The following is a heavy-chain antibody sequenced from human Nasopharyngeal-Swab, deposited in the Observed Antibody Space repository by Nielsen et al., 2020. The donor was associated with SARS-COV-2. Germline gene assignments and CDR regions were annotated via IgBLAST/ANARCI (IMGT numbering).Heavy chain of an antibody. V-gene: IGHV4-61*01. CDR2: IYYSGST. D-gene: IGHD3-3*01. J-gene: IGHJ4*02. CDR1: GCSVSSGSYY. Sequence: GSLRPSCTVPGCSVSSGSYYWSWIRQPPGKGLEWIGYIYYSGSTNYNPSLKSRVTISVDTSKNQFSLKLSSVTAADTAVYYCARAWRITIFGVVNHFDYWGQGTLVTVSS. CDR3: ARAWRITIFGVVNHFDY.